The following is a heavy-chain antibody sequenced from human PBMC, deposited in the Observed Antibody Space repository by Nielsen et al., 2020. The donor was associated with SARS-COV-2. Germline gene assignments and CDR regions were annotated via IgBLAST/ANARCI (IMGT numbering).Heavy chain of an antibody. V-gene: IGHV1-24*01. CDR2: FDPEDGET. D-gene: IGHD5-24*01. CDR3: ATGESDGYNGGVDY. CDR1: GYTLTELS. Sequence: ASVKVSCKVSGYTLTELSMHWVRQAPGKGLEWMGGFDPEDGETIYAQKFQGRVTMTKDTSTDTAYMELSSLRSEDTAVYYCATGESDGYNGGVDYWGQGTLVTVSS. J-gene: IGHJ4*02.